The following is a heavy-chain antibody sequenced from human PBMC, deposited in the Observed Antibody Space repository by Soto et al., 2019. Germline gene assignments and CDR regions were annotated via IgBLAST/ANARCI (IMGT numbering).Heavy chain of an antibody. CDR3: AREGAVAGSQDF. CDR2: IWYDGSKK. D-gene: IGHD6-19*01. V-gene: IGHV3-33*01. J-gene: IGHJ4*02. CDR1: GYIISDYG. Sequence: QVQLVESGGGVVQPGKSRRLSCAASGYIISDYGIHWVRQAPGKGLEWVALIWYDGSKKYYADSVKGRFTVSRDNINSTLYLEMNSLRVEDSAVYYCAREGAVAGSQDFWGQGTLVTVSS.